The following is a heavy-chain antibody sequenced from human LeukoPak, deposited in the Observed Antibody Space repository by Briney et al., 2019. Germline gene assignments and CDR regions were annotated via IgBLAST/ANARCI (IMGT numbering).Heavy chain of an antibody. CDR2: ISWNSLSI. CDR1: GFKFDDYA. V-gene: IGHV3-9*01. CDR3: AKNRVYTAMVPYFDY. D-gene: IGHD5-18*01. Sequence: GRSLRLSCGGSGFKFDDYAMHWVRQAPGKGLEWVSGISWNSLSITYADSVEGRFTISRDNAKTSLYLQMNSLRTEDTAVYYCAKNRVYTAMVPYFDYWGQGTLVTVSS. J-gene: IGHJ4*02.